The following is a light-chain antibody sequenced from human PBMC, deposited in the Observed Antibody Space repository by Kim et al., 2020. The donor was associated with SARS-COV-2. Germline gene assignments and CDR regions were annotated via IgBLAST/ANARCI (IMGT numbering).Light chain of an antibody. J-gene: IGLJ1*01. CDR3: QAWDSSTAWV. CDR1: KLGDKY. CDR2: QDS. Sequence: VSPGQTASITCSGDKLGDKYACWYQQKPGQSPVLVIYQDSKRPSGIPERFSGSNSGNTATLTISGTQAMDEADYYCQAWDSSTAWVFGTGTKVTVL. V-gene: IGLV3-1*01.